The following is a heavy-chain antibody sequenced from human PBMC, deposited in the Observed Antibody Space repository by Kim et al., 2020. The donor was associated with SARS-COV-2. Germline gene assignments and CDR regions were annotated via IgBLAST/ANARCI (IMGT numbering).Heavy chain of an antibody. CDR2: IYRDGST. J-gene: IGHJ4*02. D-gene: IGHD2-2*01. CDR3: ARDSSTNAWGYFDY. CDR1: GFTVSYNY. Sequence: GGSLRLSCAASGFTVSYNYMSWVRQAPGKGLEIVSVIYRDGSTFYTDSVKGRFTISRDISKNTLYLHMNSLRAEDTAVYHCARDSSTNAWGYFDYWGQGTLVTVSS. V-gene: IGHV3-53*01.